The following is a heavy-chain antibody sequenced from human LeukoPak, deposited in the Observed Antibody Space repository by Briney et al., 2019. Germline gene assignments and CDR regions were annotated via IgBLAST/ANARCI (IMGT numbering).Heavy chain of an antibody. CDR1: GFILSDYN. CDR2: IAISGSYI. D-gene: IGHD4-23*01. J-gene: IGHJ4*02. Sequence: PGGSLRLSCAASGFILSDYNMNWVRQAPGKGLEWVSFIAISGSYITYADSVKGRFTISRDNAKNSLYLQMNSLRAEDTAVYYCARALGGPRVYYFDYWGQGTLVTVSS. CDR3: ARALGGPRVYYFDY. V-gene: IGHV3-21*01.